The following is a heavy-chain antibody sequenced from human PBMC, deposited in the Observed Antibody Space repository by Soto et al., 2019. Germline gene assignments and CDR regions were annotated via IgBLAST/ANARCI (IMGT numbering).Heavy chain of an antibody. D-gene: IGHD3-16*01. CDR3: ARPNWNSRGGVYNL. Sequence: QARLVESGGGLVEPGGSLRLSCTASGFTFGDFYMMWVRQAPGRGLEWISYITKTGTTIYHADPVKGRFSVSRDNARSSLYLQMNSLRAEDTAVYYCARPNWNSRGGVYNLWGQGTLVTVSS. J-gene: IGHJ4*02. CDR2: ITKTGTTI. V-gene: IGHV3-11*01. CDR1: GFTFGDFY.